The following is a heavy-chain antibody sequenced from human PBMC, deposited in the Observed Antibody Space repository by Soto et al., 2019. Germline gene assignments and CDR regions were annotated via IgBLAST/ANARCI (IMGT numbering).Heavy chain of an antibody. Sequence: PSGTLSLTCAVYGGSFSGYYWSLIRQPPGKGLEWIGEINHSGSTNYNPSLKSRVTISVDTSKNQFSLKLSSVTAADTAVYYCGRGRRTMVRGVMFFNYYYYMDVWGKGTTVTVSS. CDR3: GRGRRTMVRGVMFFNYYYYMDV. J-gene: IGHJ6*03. V-gene: IGHV4-34*01. CDR2: INHSGST. D-gene: IGHD3-10*01. CDR1: GGSFSGYY.